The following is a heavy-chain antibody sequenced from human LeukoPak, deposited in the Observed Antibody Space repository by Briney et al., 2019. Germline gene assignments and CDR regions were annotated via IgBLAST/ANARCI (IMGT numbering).Heavy chain of an antibody. D-gene: IGHD6-13*01. Sequence: GGSLRLSCVASGFTFSSYGMHWVRQAPGRGLEWVAFIRYDGSNKYYVDSVKGRFTISKDNSKNTLYLQMNSLRAEDTAFYYCAKDSGHTSSWYFGDYWGQGTLVTVSS. CDR3: AKDSGHTSSWYFGDY. J-gene: IGHJ4*02. CDR1: GFTFSSYG. CDR2: IRYDGSNK. V-gene: IGHV3-30*02.